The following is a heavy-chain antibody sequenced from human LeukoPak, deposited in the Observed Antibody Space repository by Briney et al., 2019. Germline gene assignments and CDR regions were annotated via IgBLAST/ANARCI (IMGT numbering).Heavy chain of an antibody. CDR2: ISGSGGST. J-gene: IGHJ4*02. V-gene: IGHV3-23*01. CDR3: AKDPFDIVVVPVTFFDY. D-gene: IGHD2-2*01. CDR1: GFTFSSYA. Sequence: PGGSLRLSCAASGFTFSSYAMSWVRQAPGKGLEWVSAISGSGGSTYYADSVKGRFTISRDNSKNTLYLQMNSLRAEDTAVYYCAKDPFDIVVVPVTFFDYWGQGTLVTVSS.